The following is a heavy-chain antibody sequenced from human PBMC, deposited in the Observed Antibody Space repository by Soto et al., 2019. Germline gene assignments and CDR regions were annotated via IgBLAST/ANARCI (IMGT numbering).Heavy chain of an antibody. D-gene: IGHD6-19*01. CDR2: ISYDGSNK. CDR3: AKDTGIAVAGTVHDGMDV. Sequence: QVQLAESGGGVVQPGRSLRLSCAASGFTFSSYGMHWVRQAPGKGLEWVAVISYDGSNKYYADSVKGRFTISRDNSKNTLYLQMNSLRAEDTAVYYCAKDTGIAVAGTVHDGMDVWGQGTTVTVSS. V-gene: IGHV3-30*18. J-gene: IGHJ6*02. CDR1: GFTFSSYG.